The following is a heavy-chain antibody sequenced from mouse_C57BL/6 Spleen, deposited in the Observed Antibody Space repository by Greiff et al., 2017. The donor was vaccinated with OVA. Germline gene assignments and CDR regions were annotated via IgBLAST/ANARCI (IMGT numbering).Heavy chain of an antibody. J-gene: IGHJ3*01. D-gene: IGHD5-1-1*01. Sequence: EVQLVESGGGLVQPGGSLKLSCAASGFTFSDSYMYWVRQTPEKRLEWVAYISNGGGSPYYPDTVKGRFTLSIDNAKNTLYLQMSRLKSEDTAMYYCARHDTFGPWFAYWGQGTLVTVSA. CDR2: ISNGGGSP. CDR1: GFTFSDSY. V-gene: IGHV5-12*01. CDR3: ARHDTFGPWFAY.